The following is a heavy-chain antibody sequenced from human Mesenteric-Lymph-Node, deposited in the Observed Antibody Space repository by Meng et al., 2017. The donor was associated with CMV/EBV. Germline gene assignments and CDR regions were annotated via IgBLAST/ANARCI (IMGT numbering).Heavy chain of an antibody. J-gene: IGHJ4*02. Sequence: GESLKISCAASGFTFSSYAMSWVRQPPGKGLEWVANIKQDGTEKYYVDSVKGRFTISRDNAKNSLYLQMNSLRAEDTAVYYCARSPDGFDYWGQGTLVTVSS. CDR1: GFTFSSYA. CDR3: ARSPDGFDY. V-gene: IGHV3-7*01. CDR2: IKQDGTEK.